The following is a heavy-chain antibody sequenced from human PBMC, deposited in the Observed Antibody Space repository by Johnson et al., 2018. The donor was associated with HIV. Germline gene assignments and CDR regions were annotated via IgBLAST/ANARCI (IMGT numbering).Heavy chain of an antibody. V-gene: IGHV3-74*01. CDR2: LKSDGSSP. J-gene: IGHJ3*02. CDR3: ARAGIVFGS. CDR1: GISFSSYW. Sequence: EVQLVESGGGLVQPGGSLRLSCVASGISFSSYWMHWVRHAPGDGLVWVARLKSDGSSPNYADSVKGRFTISRDSAKGTLYLQLDRLTAEETAVYYCARAGIVFGSWGQGTMVTVAS. D-gene: IGHD2-15*01.